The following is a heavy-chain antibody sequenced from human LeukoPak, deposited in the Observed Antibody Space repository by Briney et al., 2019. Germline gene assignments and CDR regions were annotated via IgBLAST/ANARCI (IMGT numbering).Heavy chain of an antibody. J-gene: IGHJ5*02. CDR2: IYSGGST. CDR3: ARGSSSGWFDP. D-gene: IGHD6-13*01. Sequence: PGGSLRLSCAASGFTVSSNYMSWVRQAPGKGLEWVSVIYSGGSTYYADSVKGRFTTSRDNSKNTLYLQMNSLRAEDTAVYYCARGSSSGWFDPWGQGTLVTVSS. CDR1: GFTVSSNY. V-gene: IGHV3-66*02.